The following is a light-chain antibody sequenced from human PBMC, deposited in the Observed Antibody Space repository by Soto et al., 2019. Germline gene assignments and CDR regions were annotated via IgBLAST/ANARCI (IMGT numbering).Light chain of an antibody. CDR3: SSYAGSKNLV. V-gene: IGLV2-8*01. J-gene: IGLJ2*01. CDR1: SSDVGGYDY. Sequence: QSALTQPPSASGSPGQSVTISCTGTSSDVGGYDYVSWYQQHPGKAPKLIICEVSKRPSGVPDRFSGSKSGRAASLTVSGLQAEDEADYYCSSYAGSKNLVFGGGTKLTVL. CDR2: EVS.